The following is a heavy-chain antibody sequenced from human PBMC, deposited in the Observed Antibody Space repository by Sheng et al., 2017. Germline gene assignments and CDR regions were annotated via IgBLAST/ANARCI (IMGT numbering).Heavy chain of an antibody. CDR2: INHSGST. J-gene: IGHJ6*02. V-gene: IGHV4-34*01. Sequence: QVQLQQWGAGLLKPSETLSLTCAVYGGSFSGYYWSWIRQPPGKGLEWIGEINHSGSTNYNPSLKSRVTISVDTSKNQFSLKLSSVTAADTAVYYCARFGTGRYYYYYGMDVWGQGTTVTVSS. CDR3: ARFGTGRYYYYYGMDV. CDR1: GGSFSGYY. D-gene: IGHD1-1*01.